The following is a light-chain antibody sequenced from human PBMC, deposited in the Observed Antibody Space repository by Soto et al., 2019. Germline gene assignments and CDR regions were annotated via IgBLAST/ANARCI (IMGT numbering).Light chain of an antibody. J-gene: IGKJ1*01. V-gene: IGKV2-28*01. CDR3: MQNLQTPWT. CDR2: WGS. CDR1: QSLLHSNGYNY. Sequence: DIVMTQSPLSLPVTAGEPASVSCRSSQSLLHSNGYNYLDWYLQEPGQSPQLLIYWGSNRASGVPDRFSGSGSGTDFTLKISRVEAEDVGVYYCMQNLQTPWTFGQGTKVDIK.